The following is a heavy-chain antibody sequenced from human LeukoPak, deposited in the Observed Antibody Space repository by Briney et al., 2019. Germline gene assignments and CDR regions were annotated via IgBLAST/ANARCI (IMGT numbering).Heavy chain of an antibody. V-gene: IGHV1-8*01. Sequence: ASVKVSCKASGYTFTSYDINWVRQATGQGLEWMGWMNPNSGNTGYAQKFQGRVTITRNTSISTAYMELSSLRSEDTAVYYCARDYPLYYYDSSGYYGLIYYYYYGMDVWGQGTTVTVSS. CDR2: MNPNSGNT. CDR1: GYTFTSYD. CDR3: ARDYPLYYYDSSGYYGLIYYYYYGMDV. D-gene: IGHD3-22*01. J-gene: IGHJ6*02.